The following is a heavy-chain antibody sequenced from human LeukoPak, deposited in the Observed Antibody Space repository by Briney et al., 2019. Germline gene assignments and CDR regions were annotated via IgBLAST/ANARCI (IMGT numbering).Heavy chain of an antibody. J-gene: IGHJ6*03. CDR3: ARGPLSGSPVYYYYYMDV. V-gene: IGHV3-30*01. Sequence: GGSLRLSCAASGFTLSSYAMHWVRHAPGKGLEGVAVISYDGSNKYYAASVKGRFTISRDNSTNTLYLQMNSLRAEDTAVYYCARGPLSGSPVYYYYYMDVWGKGTTVTVSS. CDR1: GFTLSSYA. D-gene: IGHD1-26*01. CDR2: ISYDGSNK.